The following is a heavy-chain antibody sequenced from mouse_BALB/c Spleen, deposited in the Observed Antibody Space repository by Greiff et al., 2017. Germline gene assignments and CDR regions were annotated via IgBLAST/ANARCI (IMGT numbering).Heavy chain of an antibody. CDR2: ISSGSSTI. V-gene: IGHV5-17*02. J-gene: IGHJ3*01. CDR3: ARGNYYGSSYPFAY. CDR1: GFTFSSFG. Sequence: EVKVVESGGGLVQPGGSRKLSCAASGFTFSSFGMHWVRQAPEKGLEWVAYISSGSSTIYYADTVKGRFTISRDNPKNTLFLQMTSLRSEDTAMYYCARGNYYGSSYPFAYWGQGTLVTVSA. D-gene: IGHD1-1*01.